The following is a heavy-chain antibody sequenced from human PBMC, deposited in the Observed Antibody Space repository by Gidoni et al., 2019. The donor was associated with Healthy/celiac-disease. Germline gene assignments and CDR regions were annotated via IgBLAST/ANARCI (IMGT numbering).Heavy chain of an antibody. CDR3: ARDRLAVAVGWFDP. CDR1: GGSISSYY. CDR2: IYTSGST. J-gene: IGHJ5*02. V-gene: IGHV4-4*07. Sequence: QVQLQESGPGLVKPSSTLSLTCTVSGGSISSYYWSWIRQPAGKGLEWIGRIYTSGSTNYNPSLKSRVTMSVDTSKNQFSLKLSSVTAADTAVYYCARDRLAVAVGWFDPWGQGTLVTVSS. D-gene: IGHD6-19*01.